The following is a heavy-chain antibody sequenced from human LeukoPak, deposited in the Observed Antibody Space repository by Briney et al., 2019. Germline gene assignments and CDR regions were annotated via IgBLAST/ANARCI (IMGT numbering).Heavy chain of an antibody. Sequence: GGSLRFSCAASRFTFSSYDMSWVRQAPGKGLEWVSSISVSGGTTYYADSVKGRFTISRDNSKNTLYLQMNSLRGEDTAVYYCAKGSSGIKWFDPWGQGTLVTVSS. D-gene: IGHD1-1*01. CDR2: ISVSGGTT. CDR1: RFTFSSYD. J-gene: IGHJ5*02. CDR3: AKGSSGIKWFDP. V-gene: IGHV3-23*01.